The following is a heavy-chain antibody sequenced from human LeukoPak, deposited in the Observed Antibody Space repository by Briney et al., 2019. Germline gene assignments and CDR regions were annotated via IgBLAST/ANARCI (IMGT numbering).Heavy chain of an antibody. V-gene: IGHV3-30*18. CDR1: GFTFSSYG. Sequence: GGSLRLSCAASGFTFSSYGMHWVRQAPGKGLEWVAVISYDGSNKHFGDAVKGRFTVSRDNSKNTLYLQMNSLRAEDTAVYYCAKDVAADADPYNWFHPWGQGTLVIVSS. J-gene: IGHJ5*02. D-gene: IGHD6-13*01. CDR3: AKDVAADADPYNWFHP. CDR2: ISYDGSNK.